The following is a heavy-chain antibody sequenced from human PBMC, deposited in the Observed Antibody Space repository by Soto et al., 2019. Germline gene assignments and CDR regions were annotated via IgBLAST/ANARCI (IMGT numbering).Heavy chain of an antibody. D-gene: IGHD2-8*01. Sequence: EVQLLESGGGLVQPGGSLRLSCAASGFTFSTYAMSWVRQAPGKGLEWVSTITTSGGNTYYADSVQGRFTISRDNSNNTLYLQMNSLRAEDKAVYYCAGRYCTNGVCYTTYYYYIDVWGKGTTVTVSS. CDR3: AGRYCTNGVCYTTYYYYIDV. CDR1: GFTFSTYA. V-gene: IGHV3-23*01. CDR2: ITTSGGNT. J-gene: IGHJ6*03.